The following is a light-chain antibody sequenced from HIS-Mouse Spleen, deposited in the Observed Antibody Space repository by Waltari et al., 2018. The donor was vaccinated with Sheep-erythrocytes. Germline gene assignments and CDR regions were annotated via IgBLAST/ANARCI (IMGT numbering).Light chain of an antibody. CDR3: CSYAGSYNHV. J-gene: IGLJ1*01. Sequence: QSALTPPASVSGPPGQSITIPCTGTSSDVGSYNLVSWYQPHPGKAPKLMIYEGSKRPSGVSNRFSGSKSGNTASLTISGLQAEDEADYYCCSYAGSYNHVFATGTKVTVL. CDR1: SSDVGSYNL. V-gene: IGLV2-23*01. CDR2: EGS.